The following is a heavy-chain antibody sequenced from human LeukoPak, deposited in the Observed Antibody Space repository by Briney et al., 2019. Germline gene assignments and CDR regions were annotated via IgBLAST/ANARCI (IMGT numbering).Heavy chain of an antibody. D-gene: IGHD3-22*01. V-gene: IGHV4-39*01. CDR2: IYYSGST. CDR3: ASTYYYDSISFGNNWFDP. J-gene: IGHJ5*02. CDR1: GGSTSSSICY. Sequence: PSETLSLTCTVSGGSTSSSICYWGWIRQPPGKGLEWIGSIYYSGSTYCNPSLKSRVTISVDTSKNQFSLKLSSVTAADTAVYYCASTYYYDSISFGNNWFDPWGQGTLVTVSS.